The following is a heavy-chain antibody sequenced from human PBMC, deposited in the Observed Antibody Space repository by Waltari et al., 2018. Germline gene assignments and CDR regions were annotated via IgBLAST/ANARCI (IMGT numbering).Heavy chain of an antibody. J-gene: IGHJ3*02. V-gene: IGHV4-34*01. D-gene: IGHD6-13*01. CDR2: INHSGST. Sequence: QVQLQQWGAGLLKPSETLSLTCAVYGGSFSGYYWSWIRQPPGKGLEWIGEINHSGSTNYNPSLKSRVTISVDTSKNQFSLKLSSVTAADTAVYYCARLKYSSSWYSWRSAFDIWGQGTMVTVSS. CDR3: ARLKYSSSWYSWRSAFDI. CDR1: GGSFSGYY.